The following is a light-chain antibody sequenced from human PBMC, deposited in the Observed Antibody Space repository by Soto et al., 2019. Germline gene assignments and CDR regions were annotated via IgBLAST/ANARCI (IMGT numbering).Light chain of an antibody. J-gene: IGKJ3*01. CDR1: QSVSSN. CDR3: QQYNNWPPVT. CDR2: GAS. Sequence: DIVMTQSPDTLSVSPRARATLSCRASQSVSSNLAWYQQKPGQAPRLLIYGASTRATGIPARFSGSGSGTEFTLTISSLQSEDFAVYFCQQYNNWPPVTVGPGTKVDIK. V-gene: IGKV3-15*01.